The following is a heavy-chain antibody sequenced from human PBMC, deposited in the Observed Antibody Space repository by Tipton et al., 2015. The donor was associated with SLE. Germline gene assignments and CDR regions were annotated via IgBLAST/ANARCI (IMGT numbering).Heavy chain of an antibody. CDR1: GASISSHY. Sequence: TLSLTCTVSGASISSHYWNWIRQSPGKGLEWIGYIHYSRDTNYNPSLKSRVTISVDTSKNQLSLKVTSVTAADTAFCYCARGGASSKWLDPWGQGTLVTVSS. V-gene: IGHV4-59*11. CDR2: IHYSRDT. D-gene: IGHD6-6*01. J-gene: IGHJ5*02. CDR3: ARGGASSKWLDP.